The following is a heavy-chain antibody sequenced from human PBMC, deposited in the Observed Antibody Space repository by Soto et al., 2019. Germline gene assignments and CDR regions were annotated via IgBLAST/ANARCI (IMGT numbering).Heavy chain of an antibody. CDR1: GFTFSDYY. CDR2: ISSSGSTI. CDR3: ASPHIAVAGPPAPDALDI. V-gene: IGHV3-11*01. Sequence: GGSLRLSCAASGFTFSDYYMSWIRQAPGKGLEWVSYISSSGSTIYYADSVKGRFTISRDNATNSLYLQMKSRRAEDTTVYYYASPHIAVAGPPAPDALDIWGQGTMVTVSS. J-gene: IGHJ3*02. D-gene: IGHD6-19*01.